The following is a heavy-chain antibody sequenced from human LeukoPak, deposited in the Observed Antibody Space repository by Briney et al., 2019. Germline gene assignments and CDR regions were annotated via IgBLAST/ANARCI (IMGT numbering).Heavy chain of an antibody. V-gene: IGHV1-8*01. D-gene: IGHD1-26*01. CDR2: MNPNSGNT. J-gene: IGHJ3*02. CDR1: GYTFTSYA. CDR3: ARGRRVGATSAFDI. Sequence: ASEKVSCKASGYTFTSYAINWVRQATGQGLEWMGWMNPNSGNTGYAQKFQGRVTMTRNTSISTAYMELSSLRSEDTAVYYCARGRRVGATSAFDIWGQGTMVTVSS.